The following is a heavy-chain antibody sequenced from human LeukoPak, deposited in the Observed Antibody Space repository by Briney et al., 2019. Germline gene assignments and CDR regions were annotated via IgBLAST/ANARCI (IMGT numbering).Heavy chain of an antibody. CDR1: GRSISSYY. CDR3: ARIGHEDYYFDC. Sequence: SETLSLTCTVSGRSISSYYWSWIRRPPGKGLEGLGHIYYSGSPNYNPSRKSRVTISVDTSKNQSSLKLSSVTAADTAVYYCARIGHEDYYFDCWGQGTLVTVSS. V-gene: IGHV4-59*01. CDR2: IYYSGSP. J-gene: IGHJ4*02.